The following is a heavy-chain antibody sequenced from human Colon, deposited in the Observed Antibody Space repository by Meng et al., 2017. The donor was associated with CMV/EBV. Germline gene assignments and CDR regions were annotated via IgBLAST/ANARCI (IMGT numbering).Heavy chain of an antibody. CDR3: ARDREQVYDY. Sequence: LRLSCAVSGDFISSSRFYWGWIRQPPGKGLEWIANIYRGGSTYYNPSLKSRVVISVDTSKNQFSLTLSSVTAADTAVYYCARDREQVYDYWGQGTLVTVSS. V-gene: IGHV4-39*07. CDR2: IYRGGST. CDR1: GDFISSSRFY. D-gene: IGHD5/OR15-5a*01. J-gene: IGHJ4*02.